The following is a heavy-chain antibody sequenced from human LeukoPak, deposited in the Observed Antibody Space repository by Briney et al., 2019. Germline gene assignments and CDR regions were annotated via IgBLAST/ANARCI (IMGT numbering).Heavy chain of an antibody. Sequence: GGSLRLSCAASGFTFSSYWMSWVRQAPGKGLEWVANIKQDGSEKYYVDSVKGRFTISRDNAKNSLYLQMNSLRAEDTAVYYCARVPSQLVKGLDYWGQGTMVSVSS. V-gene: IGHV3-7*01. D-gene: IGHD6-13*01. CDR1: GFTFSSYW. J-gene: IGHJ4*02. CDR2: IKQDGSEK. CDR3: ARVPSQLVKGLDY.